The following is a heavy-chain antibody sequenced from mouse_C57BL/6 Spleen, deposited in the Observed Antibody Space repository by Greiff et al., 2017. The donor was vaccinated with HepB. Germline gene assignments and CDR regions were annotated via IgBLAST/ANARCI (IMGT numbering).Heavy chain of an antibody. CDR3: ARGIYYDYVFAY. V-gene: IGHV5-17*01. CDR1: GFTFSDYG. CDR2: ISSGSSTI. Sequence: EVKVVESGGGLVKPGGSLKLSCAASGFTFSDYGMHWVRQAPEKGLEWVAYISSGSSTIYYADTVKGRFTISRDNAKNTLFLQMTSLRSEDTAMYYCARGIYYDYVFAYWGQGTLVTVSA. D-gene: IGHD2-4*01. J-gene: IGHJ3*01.